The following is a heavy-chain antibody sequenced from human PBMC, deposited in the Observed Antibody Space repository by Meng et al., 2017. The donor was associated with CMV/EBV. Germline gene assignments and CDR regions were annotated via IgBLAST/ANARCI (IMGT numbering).Heavy chain of an antibody. D-gene: IGHD3-9*01. J-gene: IGHJ6*02. CDR2: INPSGGST. V-gene: IGHV1-46*01. CDR1: GYTFTSYY. Sequence: ASVKVSCKASGYTFTSYYMHWVRQAPGQGLEWMGIINPSGGSTSYAQKFQGRVTMTRDTSTSTVYMELSSLRSEDTAVYYCARGRELRYCDSFPYGMDVWGQGTTVTVSS. CDR3: ARGRELRYCDSFPYGMDV.